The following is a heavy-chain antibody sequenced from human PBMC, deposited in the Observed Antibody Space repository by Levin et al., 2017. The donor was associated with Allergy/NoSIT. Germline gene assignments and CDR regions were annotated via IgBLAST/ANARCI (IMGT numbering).Heavy chain of an antibody. J-gene: IGHJ6*02. CDR3: ARVKANIAARPDLGYYDYGMDG. D-gene: IGHD6-6*01. Sequence: GESLKISCAASGFTFSSYVMHWVRQAPGKGLEWVAVISYDGSNKYYADSVKGRFTISRDNSKNTLYLQMNSLRAEDTAVYYCARVKANIAARPDLGYYDYGMDGWGQGTTVTVSS. CDR1: GFTFSSYV. V-gene: IGHV3-30-3*01. CDR2: ISYDGSNK.